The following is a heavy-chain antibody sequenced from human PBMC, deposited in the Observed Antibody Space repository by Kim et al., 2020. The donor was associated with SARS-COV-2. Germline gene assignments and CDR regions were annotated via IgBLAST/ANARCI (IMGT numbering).Heavy chain of an antibody. V-gene: IGHV4-39*01. CDR1: GGSISSSSYY. J-gene: IGHJ6*02. CDR2: IYYSGST. D-gene: IGHD2-15*01. Sequence: SETLSLTCTVSGGSISSSSYYWGWIRQPPGKGLEWIGSIYYSGSTYYNPSLKSRVTISVDTSKNQFSLKLSSVTAADTAVYYCATAVAIYYYGMDVWGQGTTVTVSS. CDR3: ATAVAIYYYGMDV.